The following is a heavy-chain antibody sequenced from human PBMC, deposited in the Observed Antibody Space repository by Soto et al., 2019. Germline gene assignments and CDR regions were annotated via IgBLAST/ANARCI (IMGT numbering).Heavy chain of an antibody. CDR2: ITTTSSTM. CDR1: GFIFSDYS. Sequence: GGSLRLSCTPSGFIFSDYSMNWVRQAPGKGLEWISYITTTSSTMYYADSVKGRFTISRDNAKNSLYLQMNSLRDEDTAVYYCARDSSGRQYYGMDVWGQGTTVTVSS. CDR3: ARDSSGRQYYGMDV. J-gene: IGHJ6*02. D-gene: IGHD3-22*01. V-gene: IGHV3-48*02.